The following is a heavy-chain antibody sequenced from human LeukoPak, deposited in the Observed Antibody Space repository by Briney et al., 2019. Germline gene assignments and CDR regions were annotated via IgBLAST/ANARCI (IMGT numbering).Heavy chain of an antibody. CDR1: GYTFTVYY. Sequence: ASVKVSCRASGYTFTVYYMHWVRQAPGQGLEWMGWINPNSGGTNYAQKFQGRVTMTRDTSISTAYMELSRLRSDDTAVYYCARDLGGSGSLGMDVGGQGTTVTVSS. CDR3: ARDLGGSGSLGMDV. D-gene: IGHD3-10*01. J-gene: IGHJ6*02. CDR2: INPNSGGT. V-gene: IGHV1-2*02.